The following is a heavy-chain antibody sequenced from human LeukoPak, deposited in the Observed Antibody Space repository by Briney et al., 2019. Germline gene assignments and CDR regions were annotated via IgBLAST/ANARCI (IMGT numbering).Heavy chain of an antibody. Sequence: GGSLRLSCAASGFTFSSYGMHWVRQAPGKGLEWVAVISYDGSNKYYADSVKGRFTISRDNSKNTLYLQMNSLRAEDTAVYYCAKDGRRPDLYYYYGMDVWGQGTTVTVSS. CDR2: ISYDGSNK. CDR1: GFTFSSYG. V-gene: IGHV3-30*18. CDR3: AKDGRRPDLYYYYGMDV. J-gene: IGHJ6*02. D-gene: IGHD2-15*01.